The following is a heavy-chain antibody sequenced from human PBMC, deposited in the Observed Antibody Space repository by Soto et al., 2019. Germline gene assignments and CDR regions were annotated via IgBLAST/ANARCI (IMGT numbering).Heavy chain of an antibody. CDR2: IWYDGSNK. D-gene: IGHD6-6*01. Sequence: GGSLRLSCAASGFTFSSYGMHWVRQAPGKGLEWVAVIWYDGSNKYYADSVKGRFTIPRDNSKNTLYLQMNSLRAEDTAVYYCARTGSSSGYYYYGMDVWGQGTTVTVSS. V-gene: IGHV3-33*01. CDR3: ARTGSSSGYYYYGMDV. CDR1: GFTFSSYG. J-gene: IGHJ6*02.